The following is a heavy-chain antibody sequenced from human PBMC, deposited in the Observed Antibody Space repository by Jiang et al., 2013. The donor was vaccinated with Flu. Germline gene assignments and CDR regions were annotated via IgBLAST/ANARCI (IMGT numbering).Heavy chain of an antibody. V-gene: IGHV4-59*01. D-gene: IGHD4-11*01. Sequence: LVKPSETLSLTCTVSGGSISGYYWSWIRQPPGKGLEWIGYISDDGTTNHNPSLRSRVTISVDTSKNHFSLNLSSVTAADTAVYFCAATKGITVRWFDPWGQGTLVTVSS. CDR3: AATKGITVRWFDP. CDR1: GGSISGYY. CDR2: ISDDGTT. J-gene: IGHJ5*02.